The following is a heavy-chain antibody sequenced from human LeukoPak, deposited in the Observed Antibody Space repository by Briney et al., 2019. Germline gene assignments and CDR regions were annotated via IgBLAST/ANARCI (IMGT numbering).Heavy chain of an antibody. D-gene: IGHD2-2*01. CDR1: GFTFSSYS. Sequence: EGSLRLSCAASGFTFSSYSMNWVRQAPGKGLEWISYITSSGGTIYYADSVKGRFTISRDNAKNSLYLQMDSLRDEDTAVYYCVGDCSGTSCHGYWGQGTLVTVSS. CDR3: VGDCSGTSCHGY. CDR2: ITSSGGTI. J-gene: IGHJ4*02. V-gene: IGHV3-48*02.